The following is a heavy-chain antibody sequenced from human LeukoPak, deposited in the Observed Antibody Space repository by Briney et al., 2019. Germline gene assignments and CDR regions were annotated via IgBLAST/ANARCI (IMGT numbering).Heavy chain of an antibody. Sequence: GASVKVSCKASGGTFSSYAISWVRQAPGQGLEWMGGIIPIFGTANYAQKFQGRVTITTDESTSTAYMELSSLRSEDTAVYYCARAQPDFESPAQPYYYYMDVWGKGTTVTVSS. D-gene: IGHD2-2*01. CDR3: ARAQPDFESPAQPYYYYMDV. CDR1: GGTFSSYA. V-gene: IGHV1-69*05. CDR2: IIPIFGTA. J-gene: IGHJ6*03.